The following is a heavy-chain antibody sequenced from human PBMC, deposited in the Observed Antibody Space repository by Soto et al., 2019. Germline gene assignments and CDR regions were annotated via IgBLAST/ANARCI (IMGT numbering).Heavy chain of an antibody. CDR1: GGSISSSNW. Sequence: SETLSLTCAVSGGSISSSNWWNWVRQPPGKGLEWIGEIYDSGSTNYNPSLKSRVTISVDTSKNQFSLKLTSVTAADTAVYYCARRANNWISDYWGQGTLVTVSS. V-gene: IGHV4-4*02. CDR2: IYDSGST. CDR3: ARRANNWISDY. D-gene: IGHD1-20*01. J-gene: IGHJ4*02.